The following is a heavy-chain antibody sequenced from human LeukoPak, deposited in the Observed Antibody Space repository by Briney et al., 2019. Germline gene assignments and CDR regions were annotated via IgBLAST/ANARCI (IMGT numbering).Heavy chain of an antibody. D-gene: IGHD6-13*01. CDR1: GFTFSSYW. J-gene: IGHJ3*02. Sequence: GGSLRLSCAASGFTFSSYWMSWVRQAPGKGLEWVANIKQDGSEKYYVDSVKGRFTISRDNAKNSLYPQMNSLRAEDTAVYYCARGKRAADDAFDIWGQGTMVTVSS. CDR2: IKQDGSEK. CDR3: ARGKRAADDAFDI. V-gene: IGHV3-7*01.